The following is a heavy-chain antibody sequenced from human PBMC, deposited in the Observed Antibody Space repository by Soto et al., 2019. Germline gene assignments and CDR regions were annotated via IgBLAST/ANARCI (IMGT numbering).Heavy chain of an antibody. V-gene: IGHV4-4*02. CDR1: GGSIISTNW. J-gene: IGHJ5*02. CDR3: ARGVESSSWVDP. CDR2: IYRSGST. Sequence: HVQLQESGPGLVKPSGTLSLTCAVSGGSIISTNWWTWVRQPPGKGLEWIGGIYRSGSTNYNPSLKSRVTISKDKSKNQFSLELSSVTAADTAVYYCARGVESSSWVDPWGQGTLVTVSS. D-gene: IGHD6-13*01.